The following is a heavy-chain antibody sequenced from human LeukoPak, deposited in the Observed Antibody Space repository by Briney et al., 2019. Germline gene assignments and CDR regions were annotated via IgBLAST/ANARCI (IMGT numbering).Heavy chain of an antibody. Sequence: PGGPLRLPCAASGFTFSSYALSWVRQAPGKGLEWVSGISGSGGSTYYADSVKGRFTISRDNSKNTLYLQMNSLRAEDTAVYYCAKEGNMITFGGVIVAFDYWGQGTLVTVSS. CDR3: AKEGNMITFGGVIVAFDY. J-gene: IGHJ4*02. CDR2: ISGSGGST. D-gene: IGHD3-16*02. V-gene: IGHV3-23*01. CDR1: GFTFSSYA.